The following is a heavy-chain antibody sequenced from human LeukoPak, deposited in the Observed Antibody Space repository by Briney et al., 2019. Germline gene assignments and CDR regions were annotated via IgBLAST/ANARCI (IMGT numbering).Heavy chain of an antibody. Sequence: GGSLRLSCAASGFTFSSYSMNWVRQAPGKGLEWVSSISSSSSYIYYADSVKGRFTISRDNAKNSLYLQMNSLRAEDTAVYYCAREYSSSSYYYGMDVWGQGTTVTVSS. CDR3: AREYSSSSYYYGMDV. J-gene: IGHJ6*02. D-gene: IGHD6-6*01. V-gene: IGHV3-21*01. CDR1: GFTFSSYS. CDR2: ISSSSSYI.